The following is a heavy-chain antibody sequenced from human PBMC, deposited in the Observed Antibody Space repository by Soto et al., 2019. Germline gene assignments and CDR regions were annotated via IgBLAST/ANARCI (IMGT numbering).Heavy chain of an antibody. CDR2: IYHSGST. CDR1: GGSISSSNW. V-gene: IGHV4-4*02. D-gene: IGHD6-13*01. CDR3: AQGYSSSPPVYYFDY. Sequence: PSETLSLTCAVSGGSISSSNWWSWVRQPPGKGLEWIGEIYHSGSTNYNPSLKSRVTISVDKSKNQFSLKLSSVTTADTAVYYCAQGYSSSPPVYYFDYWGQGTLVTVSS. J-gene: IGHJ4*02.